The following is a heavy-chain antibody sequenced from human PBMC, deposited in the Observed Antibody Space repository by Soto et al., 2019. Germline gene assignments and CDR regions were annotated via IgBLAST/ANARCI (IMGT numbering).Heavy chain of an antibody. V-gene: IGHV1-69*01. Sequence: QVHLVQSGAEVKRPGSSVRVSCRASGGTFYTYAFTWVRQAPGQGLEWMGGITPMIGTTKYAQKFHGRVTFSADESASTAYMEVSNLRSDDKAAYYCARDVSVMTSVFSFWGQGTLITVSS. CDR1: GGTFYTYA. CDR2: ITPMIGTT. D-gene: IGHD2-2*01. CDR3: ARDVSVMTSVFSF. J-gene: IGHJ4*02.